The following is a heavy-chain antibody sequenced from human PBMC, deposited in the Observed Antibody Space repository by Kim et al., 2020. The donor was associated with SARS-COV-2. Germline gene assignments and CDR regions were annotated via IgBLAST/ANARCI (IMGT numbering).Heavy chain of an antibody. CDR2: T. D-gene: IGHD6-6*01. J-gene: IGHJ4*02. CDR3: ARARQKYYFDY. Sequence: TKYSQKFQGRVTITRDTSASTTYMELSSLRSEDTAVYYCARARQKYYFDYWGQGTLVTVSS. V-gene: IGHV1-3*01.